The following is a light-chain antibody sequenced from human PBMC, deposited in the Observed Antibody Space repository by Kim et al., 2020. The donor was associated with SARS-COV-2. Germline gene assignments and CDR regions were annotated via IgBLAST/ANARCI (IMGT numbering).Light chain of an antibody. CDR1: QSVFHSANDKNN. CDR3: QQYYSTPWT. Sequence: DIVMTQSPDSLAMSLGERATIKCKSSQSVFHSANDKNNLAWYQQRPGQFPKLLIYWASTRESGVPDRFRGSGSGTDFTLTISSLQAEDVAVYYCQQYYSTPWTFGQGTKVDIK. V-gene: IGKV4-1*01. CDR2: WAS. J-gene: IGKJ1*01.